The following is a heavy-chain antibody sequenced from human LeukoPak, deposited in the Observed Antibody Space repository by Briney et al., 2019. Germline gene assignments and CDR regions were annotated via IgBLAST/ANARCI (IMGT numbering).Heavy chain of an antibody. Sequence: SETLSLTCAVSGGSISSGGYSWSWIRQPPGKGLEWIGYIYHSGSTYYNPSLKSRVTISVDRSKNQFSLKLSSVTAADTAVYYCARGPLYYDILTGYYDSGAFDIWGQWTMVTVSS. D-gene: IGHD3-9*01. CDR1: GGSISSGGYS. CDR2: IYHSGST. V-gene: IGHV4-30-2*01. CDR3: ARGPLYYDILTGYYDSGAFDI. J-gene: IGHJ3*02.